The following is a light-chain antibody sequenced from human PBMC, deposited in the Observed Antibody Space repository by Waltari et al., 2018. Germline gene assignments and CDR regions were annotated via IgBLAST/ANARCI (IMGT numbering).Light chain of an antibody. V-gene: IGKV1-5*03. J-gene: IGKJ2*01. Sequence: DIQMTQSPSTLSASVGDRVTISCRASQSVGTWLAWYQQKPGKAPKLLIYMASSLENGAPSRFSGSGSGTEFTLTISGLQPDDFATYFCQQYSSFSTFGQGTKV. CDR3: QQYSSFST. CDR1: QSVGTW. CDR2: MAS.